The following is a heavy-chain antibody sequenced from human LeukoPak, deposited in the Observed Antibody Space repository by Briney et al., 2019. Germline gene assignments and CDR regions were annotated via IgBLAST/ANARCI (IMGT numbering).Heavy chain of an antibody. Sequence: ASVKVSCKASGYTFTSYDINWVRQATEQGLEWMGWMNPNSGNTGYAQKFQGRVTMTRNTSISTAYMELSSLRSEDTAVYYCARGNFGLRWFDPWGQGTLVTVSS. CDR2: MNPNSGNT. V-gene: IGHV1-8*01. D-gene: IGHD3-10*01. CDR1: GYTFTSYD. CDR3: ARGNFGLRWFDP. J-gene: IGHJ5*02.